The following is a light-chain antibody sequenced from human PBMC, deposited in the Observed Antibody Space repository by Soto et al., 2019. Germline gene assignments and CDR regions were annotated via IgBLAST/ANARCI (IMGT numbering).Light chain of an antibody. V-gene: IGKV1-5*01. CDR3: QQYENLPT. CDR1: QSISSW. J-gene: IGKJ5*01. CDR2: DAS. Sequence: DIQMTQSPSTLSASVGDRVTITCRASQSISSWLAWYQQKPGKAPKLLIYDASSLESGVPSRLSGSGSGAEFTLTISSLQPDDFATYYCQQYENLPTLGQGTRLEIK.